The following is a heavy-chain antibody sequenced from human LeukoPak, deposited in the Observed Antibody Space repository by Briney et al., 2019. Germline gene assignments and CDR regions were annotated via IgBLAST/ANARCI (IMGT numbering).Heavy chain of an antibody. CDR2: ISSSNTI. D-gene: IGHD5-18*01. V-gene: IGHV3-48*01. Sequence: GGSLRLSCAASGFTFSSYSMNWVRQAPGKGLEWVSYISSSNTIYYADSVKGRFTISRDNAKNSLYLQMNSLRAEDTAVYYCARVGIQLCVDYWGQGTLVTVSS. CDR1: GFTFSSYS. CDR3: ARVGIQLCVDY. J-gene: IGHJ4*02.